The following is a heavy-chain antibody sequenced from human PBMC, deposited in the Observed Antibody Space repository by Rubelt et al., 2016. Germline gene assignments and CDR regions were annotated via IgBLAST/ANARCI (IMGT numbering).Heavy chain of an antibody. D-gene: IGHD4-17*01. CDR1: GYSISSGYY. J-gene: IGHJ6*03. V-gene: IGHV4-38-2*02. CDR2: IYHSGSS. CDR3: ASASFEYGDPGYYMDI. Sequence: QVQLQESGPRLVKPSETLSLTCTVSGYSISSGYYWGWIRQPPGKGLEWIATIYHSGSSYYNSSLKTRATISVDTSKNQFPPKLSSVTAADTAVYYCASASFEYGDPGYYMDIWGKGTPVTVSS.